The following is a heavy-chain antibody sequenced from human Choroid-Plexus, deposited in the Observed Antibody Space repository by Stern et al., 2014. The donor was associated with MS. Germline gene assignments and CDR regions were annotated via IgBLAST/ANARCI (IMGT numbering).Heavy chain of an antibody. D-gene: IGHD2/OR15-2a*01. V-gene: IGHV3-30*18. Sequence: VQLVESGGGLVQPGRPLRLSCGASGFTFGSCAMHWVRQAPGKGLEWVAGVSEDGSNKYYADSVKGRFTISRDNSQNTLYMQMSSLRPEDPAVYYCAKDRQYLTYFFDHWGQGSLVTVSS. J-gene: IGHJ5*02. CDR3: AKDRQYLTYFFDH. CDR1: GFTFGSCA. CDR2: VSEDGSNK.